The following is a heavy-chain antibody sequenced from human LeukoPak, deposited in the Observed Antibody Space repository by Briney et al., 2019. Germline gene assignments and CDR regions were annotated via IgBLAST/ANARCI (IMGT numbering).Heavy chain of an antibody. CDR1: GGSISSSSYY. CDR2: IYYSGST. D-gene: IGHD3-16*01. CDR3: ARGGGFTFGGEFDY. J-gene: IGHJ4*02. V-gene: IGHV4-39*01. Sequence: PSETLSLTCTVSGGSISSSSYYWGWIRQPPGKGLEWIGSIYYSGSTYYNPSLKSRVTISVDTSKNQFSLKLSSVTAADTAVYYCARGGGFTFGGEFDYWGQGTLVTVSS.